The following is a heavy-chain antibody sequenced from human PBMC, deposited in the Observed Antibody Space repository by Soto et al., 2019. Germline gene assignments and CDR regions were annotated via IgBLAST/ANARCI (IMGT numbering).Heavy chain of an antibody. Sequence: PSETRCLTCTVSGGSITRYNWNGRRQPPGKALEWIGYVYSSGSTNYNPSLKSRVTISVDTSRNQFSLKVNSVTAADTAVYYCARRAVVAVTGSLDNWLDPWGQGILVTVSS. CDR2: VYSSGST. V-gene: IGHV4-59*01. CDR1: GGSITRYN. D-gene: IGHD2-21*01. J-gene: IGHJ5*02. CDR3: ARRAVVAVTGSLDNWLDP.